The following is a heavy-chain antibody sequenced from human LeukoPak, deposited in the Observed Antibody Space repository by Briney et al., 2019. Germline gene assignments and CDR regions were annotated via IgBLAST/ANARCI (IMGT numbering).Heavy chain of an antibody. J-gene: IGHJ6*02. CDR2: IYYSGST. CDR3: ARVTPGESCGGDCQGYHYYGMDV. V-gene: IGHV4-31*03. Sequence: SETLSLTCTVSGGSISSGGYYWSWIRQHPGKGLEWIGYIYYSGSTYYNPSLKSRVTISVDTSKNQFSLKLSSVTAADTAVYYCARVTPGESCGGDCQGYHYYGMDVWGQGTTVTVSS. D-gene: IGHD2-21*02. CDR1: GGSISSGGYY.